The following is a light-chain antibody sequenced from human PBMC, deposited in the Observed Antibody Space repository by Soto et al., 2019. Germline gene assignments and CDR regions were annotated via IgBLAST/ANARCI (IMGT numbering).Light chain of an antibody. CDR1: TSVSSSY. J-gene: IGKJ2*01. Sequence: EIVLTQSPGTLSLSPGERATLSCRASTSVSSSYLAWYQQKHGQAPRLLIYGASSRANGSPDRFSGSGSGTDFTLTISRLEPEDFAVYYCQQYGSSPPYTFGQGTKLEIK. CDR3: QQYGSSPPYT. V-gene: IGKV3-20*01. CDR2: GAS.